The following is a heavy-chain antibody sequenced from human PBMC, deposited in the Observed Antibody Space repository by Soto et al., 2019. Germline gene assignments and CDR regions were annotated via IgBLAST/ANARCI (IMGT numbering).Heavy chain of an antibody. Sequence: GESLKISCKGSGYSFTSYWIGWVRQMPGKGLEWMGIIYPGDSDTRYSPSFQGQVTISADKSISTAYLQWSSLKASDTAMYYCARRLFRPWFGELLSAFDPWGQGTLVTVSS. V-gene: IGHV5-51*01. D-gene: IGHD3-10*01. CDR2: IYPGDSDT. CDR1: GYSFTSYW. CDR3: ARRLFRPWFGELLSAFDP. J-gene: IGHJ5*02.